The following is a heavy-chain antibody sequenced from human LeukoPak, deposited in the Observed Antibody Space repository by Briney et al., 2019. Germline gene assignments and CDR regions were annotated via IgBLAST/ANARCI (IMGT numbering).Heavy chain of an antibody. D-gene: IGHD6-19*01. CDR1: GFTFNTYW. CDR3: AGGSGWLIDY. V-gene: IGHV3-7*01. J-gene: IGHJ4*02. CDR2: IKQDGTEK. Sequence: GGSLRLSCAASGFTFNTYWMNWVRQAPGKGLEWVATIKQDGTEKLYVDSVKGRFTISRDNAKNSLYLQMNSLRAEDTAVYYCAGGSGWLIDYWGQGTLVTVSS.